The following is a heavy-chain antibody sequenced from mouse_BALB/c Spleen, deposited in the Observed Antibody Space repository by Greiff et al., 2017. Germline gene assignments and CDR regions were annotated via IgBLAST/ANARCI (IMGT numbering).Heavy chain of an antibody. J-gene: IGHJ1*01. Sequence: VQLQQSGPELVKPGASVKMSCKASGYTFTSYYIHWVKQRPGQGLEWIGWIYPGDGSTKYNEKFKGKTTLTADKSSSTAYMLLSSLTSEDSAIYFCARERSWYFDLWGAGTTVTVSS. CDR1: GYTFTSYY. CDR3: ARERSWYFDL. V-gene: IGHV1S56*01. CDR2: IYPGDGST.